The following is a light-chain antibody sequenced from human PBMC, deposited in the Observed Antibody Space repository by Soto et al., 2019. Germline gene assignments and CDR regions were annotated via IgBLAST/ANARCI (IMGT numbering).Light chain of an antibody. V-gene: IGKV3-20*01. Sequence: EIVLTQSPGTLSLAPGEGATLSCRASQSVSSSHLAWYQHKPGQAPRLLIYSASSRATGIPDRFSGSRSGTDFTLTISRLETEDFEVYYCQRYGAFGQGTKVEIX. CDR3: QRYGA. CDR2: SAS. J-gene: IGKJ1*01. CDR1: QSVSSSH.